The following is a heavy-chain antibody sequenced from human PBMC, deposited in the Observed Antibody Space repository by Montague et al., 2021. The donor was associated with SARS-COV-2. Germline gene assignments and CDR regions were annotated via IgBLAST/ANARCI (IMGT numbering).Heavy chain of an antibody. Sequence: SETLSLTCTVSGGSISSSSYYWGWIRQPPGKGLEWIGSIYYSGSTYYNPSHKSRVTISVDTSKNQFSLKLNSVTAADTAVYYCARDPSRQLQLYPVGDYYYGMDVWGQGTTVTVSS. CDR2: IYYSGST. CDR1: GGSISSSSYY. J-gene: IGHJ6*02. CDR3: ARDPSRQLQLYPVGDYYYGMDV. D-gene: IGHD5-18*01. V-gene: IGHV4-39*07.